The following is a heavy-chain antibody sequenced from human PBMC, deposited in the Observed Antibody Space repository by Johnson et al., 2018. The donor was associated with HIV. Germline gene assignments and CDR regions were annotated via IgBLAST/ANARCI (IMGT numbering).Heavy chain of an antibody. CDR2: ISWNSGSI. CDR1: GFTFDDYA. J-gene: IGHJ3*01. CDR3: ARVGSYSRRGAFDV. Sequence: VQLVESGGGVVQPGRSLRLSCAASGFTFDDYAMHWVRQAPGKGLEWVSGISWNSGSIGYADSVKGRFTISRDNAKNSLYLQMNSLRAEDTALYYCARVGSYSRRGAFDVWGQGTMVTVSP. D-gene: IGHD1-26*01. V-gene: IGHV3-9*01.